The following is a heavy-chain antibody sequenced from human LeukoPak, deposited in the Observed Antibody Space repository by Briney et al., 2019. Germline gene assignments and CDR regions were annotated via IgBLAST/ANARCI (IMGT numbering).Heavy chain of an antibody. D-gene: IGHD3-3*01. V-gene: IGHV4-59*01. Sequence: SETLSLTCTVSGGSISSYYWSWIRQPPGKGLEWIGYIYYSGSTNYNPSLKSRVTISVDTSKNQCSLKLSSVTAADTAVYYCARGRASYDFWSGYLFDYWGQGTLVTVSS. CDR2: IYYSGST. CDR3: ARGRASYDFWSGYLFDY. J-gene: IGHJ4*02. CDR1: GGSISSYY.